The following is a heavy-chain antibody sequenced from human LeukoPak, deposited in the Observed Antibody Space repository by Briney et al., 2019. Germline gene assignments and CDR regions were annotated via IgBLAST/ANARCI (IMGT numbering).Heavy chain of an antibody. V-gene: IGHV4-59*01. CDR1: GGSISSYY. CDR3: ARAKWVDYYYYGMDV. CDR2: IYYSGST. D-gene: IGHD6-19*01. Sequence: PSETLSLTCTVSGGSISSYYWSWIRQPPGKGLEWIGYIYYSGSTNYNPSLKSRVTISVDTSKNQFSLKLSSVTAADTAVYYCARAKWVDYYYYGMDVWGQGTTVTVSS. J-gene: IGHJ6*02.